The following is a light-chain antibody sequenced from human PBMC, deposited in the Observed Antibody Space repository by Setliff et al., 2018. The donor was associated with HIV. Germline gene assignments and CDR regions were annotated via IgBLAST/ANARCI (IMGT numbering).Light chain of an antibody. V-gene: IGLV2-14*03. Sequence: QSALTQPASVSGPPGQSITISCTGTSSDVGAYNYVSWYQQHPGKAPKLMIYDVSNRPSGVSNRFSGSKSGNTASLTISGPQAEDEADYYCSSYTSSYTFVFGTGTKVTVL. CDR2: DVS. J-gene: IGLJ1*01. CDR3: SSYTSSYTFV. CDR1: SSDVGAYNY.